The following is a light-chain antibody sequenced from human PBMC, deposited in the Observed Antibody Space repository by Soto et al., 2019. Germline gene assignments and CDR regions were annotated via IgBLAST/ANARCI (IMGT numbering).Light chain of an antibody. Sequence: DIQMTQSPSTLSASVGDTVTITCGASESISSWLAWYQQKPGKAPKLLIYRASTLQSGVPSRFSASGYGTELILTISSMKTDDFETYYCQLYNTYSGTFGQGTKVDIK. J-gene: IGKJ1*01. CDR3: QLYNTYSGT. V-gene: IGKV1-5*03. CDR1: ESISSW. CDR2: RAS.